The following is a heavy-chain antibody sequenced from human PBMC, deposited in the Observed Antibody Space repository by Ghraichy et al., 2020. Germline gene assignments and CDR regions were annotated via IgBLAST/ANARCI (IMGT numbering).Heavy chain of an antibody. Sequence: GGSLRLSCAASGFTFSSYGMHWVRQAPGKGLEWVAVISYDGSNKYYADSVKGRFTISRDNSKNTLYLQMNSLRAEDTAVYYCAKQSWGHGGDYWYFDLWGRGTLVTVSS. CDR2: ISYDGSNK. V-gene: IGHV3-30*18. J-gene: IGHJ2*01. D-gene: IGHD2-21*01. CDR1: GFTFSSYG. CDR3: AKQSWGHGGDYWYFDL.